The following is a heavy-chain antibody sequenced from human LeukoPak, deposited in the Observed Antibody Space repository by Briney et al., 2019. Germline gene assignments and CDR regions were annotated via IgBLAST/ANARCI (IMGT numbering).Heavy chain of an antibody. Sequence: PGGSLRLSCAASGFTFSSFGMHWVRQAPGKGLEWVAVISYDGINKYYADSVKGRFTISRDNSKNTLYLQMNSLRAEDTAVYYCANIPRALAATSSWGQGTLVTVSS. J-gene: IGHJ5*02. CDR3: ANIPRALAATSS. V-gene: IGHV3-30*18. D-gene: IGHD2-15*01. CDR1: GFTFSSFG. CDR2: ISYDGINK.